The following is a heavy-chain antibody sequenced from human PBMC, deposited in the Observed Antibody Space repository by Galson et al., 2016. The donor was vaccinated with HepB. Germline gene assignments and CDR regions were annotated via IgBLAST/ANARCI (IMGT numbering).Heavy chain of an antibody. V-gene: IGHV1-69*13. CDR1: GGTFSNYA. CDR2: IIPIFATP. CDR3: TGPNWELFPLEWFDP. Sequence: SVKVSCKASGGTFSNYAINWVRLAPGQGLEWMGGIIPIFATPNYAQKFQGRVTVTADETTSTAYMELSSLRSEDTAFYYCTGPNWELFPLEWFDPWGQGTLVTVSS. J-gene: IGHJ5*02. D-gene: IGHD3-10*01.